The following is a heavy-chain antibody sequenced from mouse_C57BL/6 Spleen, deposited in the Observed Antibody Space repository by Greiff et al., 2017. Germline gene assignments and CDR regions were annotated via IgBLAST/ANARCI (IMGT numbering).Heavy chain of an antibody. J-gene: IGHJ2*01. V-gene: IGHV1-61*01. Sequence: VQLQQPGAELVRPGSSVKLSCKASGYTFTSYWMDWVKQRPGQGLEWIGNIYPSDSETHYNQKFKDKATLTVDKSSSTAYMQLSSLTSEDSAVYYCARLGLLREYYFDYWGQGTTLTVSS. D-gene: IGHD1-1*01. CDR3: ARLGLLREYYFDY. CDR2: IYPSDSET. CDR1: GYTFTSYW.